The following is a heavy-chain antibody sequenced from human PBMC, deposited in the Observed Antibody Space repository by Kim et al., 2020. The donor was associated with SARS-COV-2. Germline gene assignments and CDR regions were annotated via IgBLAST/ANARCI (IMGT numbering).Heavy chain of an antibody. CDR1: GYTFTGYY. CDR3: ARGWAMATISYYYYGMDV. D-gene: IGHD5-12*01. J-gene: IGHJ6*02. V-gene: IGHV1-2*04. Sequence: ASVKVSCKASGYTFTGYYMHWVRQAPGQGLEWMGWINPNSGGTNYAQKFQGWVTMTRDTSISTAYMELSRLRSDDTAVYYCARGWAMATISYYYYGMDVWGQGTTVTVSS. CDR2: INPNSGGT.